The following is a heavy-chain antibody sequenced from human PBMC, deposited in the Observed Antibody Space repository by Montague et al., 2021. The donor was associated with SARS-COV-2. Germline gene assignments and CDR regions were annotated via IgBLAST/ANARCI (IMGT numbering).Heavy chain of an antibody. CDR1: GGSVNSGDYF. D-gene: IGHD6-6*01. CDR3: ASQRGELRFSSSSWGWLPESGYQQYYYYAMDV. V-gene: IGHV4-61*02. CDR2: VYTTGDT. J-gene: IGHJ6*02. Sequence: TLSLTCTVSGGSVNSGDYFWTWIRQPAGKRLEWIGRVYTTGDTNYNPSLKSRVTISVDTSKNQFSLKLTSVTAAGTARYYCASQRGELRFSSSSWGWLPESGYQQYYYYAMDVWGQGTTVTVSS.